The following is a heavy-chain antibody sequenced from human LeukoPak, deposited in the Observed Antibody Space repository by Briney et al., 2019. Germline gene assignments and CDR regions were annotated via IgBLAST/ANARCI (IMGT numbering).Heavy chain of an antibody. CDR1: GFTFSSYS. V-gene: IGHV3-21*01. J-gene: IGHJ4*02. D-gene: IGHD3-3*01. CDR2: ISSSSSYI. CDR3: ARDPYDFWSGYHYFDY. Sequence: PRGSLRLSCAASGFTFSSYSMNWVRQAPGKGLEWVSSISSSSSYIYYADSVKGRFTISRDNAKNSLYLQMNSLRAEDTAVYYCARDPYDFWSGYHYFDYWGQGTLVTVSS.